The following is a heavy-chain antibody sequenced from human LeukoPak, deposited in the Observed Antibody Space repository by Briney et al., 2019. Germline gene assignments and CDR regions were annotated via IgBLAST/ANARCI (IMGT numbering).Heavy chain of an antibody. D-gene: IGHD3-22*01. CDR3: AKADDDSPGYTNYFDY. Sequence: GGSLRLSCAASGFTFSSYAMGWVRQAPGKGLEWVSSISGSGAGTYYADSVKGRCTISRDNSKNTLYLQMNSLIAEDTAVYYCAKADDDSPGYTNYFDYWGQGTLVTVSS. CDR2: ISGSGAGT. CDR1: GFTFSSYA. V-gene: IGHV3-23*01. J-gene: IGHJ4*02.